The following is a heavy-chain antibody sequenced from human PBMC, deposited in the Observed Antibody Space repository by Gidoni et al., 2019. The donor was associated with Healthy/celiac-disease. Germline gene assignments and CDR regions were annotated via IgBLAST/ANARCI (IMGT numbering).Heavy chain of an antibody. CDR1: GFTVSRHY. Sequence: EVQLVESGGGLIQPGGSLRLSCAASGFTVSRHYMSWVRQAPGKGLEWVSVIYSGGSTYYADAVKGRFTISRDNSKNTLYLQMNSLRAEDTAVYYCAADIVVVPAAIRWVLGDAFDIWGQGTMVTVSS. V-gene: IGHV3-53*01. D-gene: IGHD2-2*02. CDR2: IYSGGST. CDR3: AADIVVVPAAIRWVLGDAFDI. J-gene: IGHJ3*02.